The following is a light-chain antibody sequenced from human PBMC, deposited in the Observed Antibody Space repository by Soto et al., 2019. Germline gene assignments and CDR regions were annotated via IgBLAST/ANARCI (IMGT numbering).Light chain of an antibody. CDR3: TSYTGSSPLLV. Sequence: QSALTQPASVSGSPGQSITISCTGTSNDIGGYNYVSWYQQHPGKAPKLIIWEVTNRPSGISNRFSGSKSGNTASLTISGLRAEDGATYYCTSYTGSSPLLVFGTGTKVTVL. J-gene: IGLJ1*01. CDR1: SNDIGGYNY. CDR2: EVT. V-gene: IGLV2-14*01.